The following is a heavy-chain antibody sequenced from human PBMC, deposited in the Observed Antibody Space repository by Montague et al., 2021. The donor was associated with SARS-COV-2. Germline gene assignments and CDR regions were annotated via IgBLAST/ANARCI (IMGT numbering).Heavy chain of an antibody. D-gene: IGHD6-19*01. Sequence: SETLSLTCTVSGGSIRSYYWCWIRQPPGKGLEWIGEIYFSGSTNXNHSLKSRVTISMDTSKSQFSLKLTSVTAADTAVYYCARHTRGWQPFDFWGQGTLVTVSS. CDR2: IYFSGST. V-gene: IGHV4-59*01. J-gene: IGHJ4*02. CDR1: GGSIRSYY. CDR3: ARHTRGWQPFDF.